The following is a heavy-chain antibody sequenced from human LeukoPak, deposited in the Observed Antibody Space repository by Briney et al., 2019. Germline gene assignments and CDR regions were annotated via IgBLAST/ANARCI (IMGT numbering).Heavy chain of an antibody. V-gene: IGHV3-30*02. CDR3: AKPLGCSSSWDRGYYYYMDV. D-gene: IGHD6-13*01. Sequence: GGSLRLSCAASGFTFSSYGMHWVRQAPGKGLEWVAFIRYDGSNKYYADSVKGRFTISRDNSKNTLYLQMNSLRAEDTAVYYCAKPLGCSSSWDRGYYYYMDVWGKGTTVTVSS. CDR2: IRYDGSNK. J-gene: IGHJ6*03. CDR1: GFTFSSYG.